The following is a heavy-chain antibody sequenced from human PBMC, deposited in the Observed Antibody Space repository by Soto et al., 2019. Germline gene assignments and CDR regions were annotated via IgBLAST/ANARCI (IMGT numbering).Heavy chain of an antibody. V-gene: IGHV2-70*01. J-gene: IGHJ4*02. Sequence: SGPTLVNHTQTLTLACTFTGFSLRTSGMCVSWIRQPPGKALEWLALVDWDDDKYYNTSLRTRLTISRDTSKNQVILTMTNMDPVDTATYYCARRAAYSSSYFFDYWGQGSLVTVSS. CDR2: VDWDDDK. D-gene: IGHD6-6*01. CDR1: GFSLRTSGMC. CDR3: ARRAAYSSSYFFDY.